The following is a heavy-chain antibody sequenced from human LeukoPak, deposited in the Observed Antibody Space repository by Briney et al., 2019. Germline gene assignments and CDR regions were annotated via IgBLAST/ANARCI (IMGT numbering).Heavy chain of an antibody. CDR2: IFPSGGEI. CDR1: GFTLSNYW. D-gene: IGHD2-8*02. CDR3: ATYRQVLLPFES. V-gene: IGHV3-23*01. J-gene: IGHJ4*02. Sequence: GGSLRLSCAASGFTLSNYWMSWVRQPPGKGLEWVSSIFPSGGEIHYADSVRGRFTISRDNSKSTLSLQMNSLRAEDTAIYYCATYRQVLLPFESWGQGTLVTVSS.